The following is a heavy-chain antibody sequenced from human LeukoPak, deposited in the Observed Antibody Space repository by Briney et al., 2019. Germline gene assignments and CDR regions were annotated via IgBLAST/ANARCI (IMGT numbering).Heavy chain of an antibody. Sequence: PSQTLSLTCTVSGGSISSGSYYWSWIRQPAGKGLEWIGRIYTSGSTNYNPSLKSRVTISVDTSKNQFSLKLSSVTAADTAVYYCAREQAVTTTDFLYNWFDPWGQGTLVTVSS. J-gene: IGHJ5*02. CDR3: AREQAVTTTDFLYNWFDP. D-gene: IGHD4-11*01. CDR1: GGSISSGSYY. CDR2: IYTSGST. V-gene: IGHV4-61*02.